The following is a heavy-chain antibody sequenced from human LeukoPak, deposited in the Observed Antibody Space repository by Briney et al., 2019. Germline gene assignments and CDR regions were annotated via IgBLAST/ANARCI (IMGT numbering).Heavy chain of an antibody. D-gene: IGHD3-10*02. CDR2: ISGSGGST. J-gene: IGHJ4*02. V-gene: IGHV3-23*01. CDR3: AKEGGYVLVVYFDY. Sequence: PGGSLRLSCAASGFTVSSNYMSWVRQAPGKGLEWVSAISGSGGSTYYADSVKGRFTISRDNSKNTLYLQMNSLRAEDTAVYYCAKEGGYVLVVYFDYWGQGTLVTVSS. CDR1: GFTVSSNY.